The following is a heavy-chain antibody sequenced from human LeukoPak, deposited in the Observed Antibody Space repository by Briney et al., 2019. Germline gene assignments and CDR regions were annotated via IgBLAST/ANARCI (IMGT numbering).Heavy chain of an antibody. Sequence: GRSLRLSCAASGFTLSNHWMTWVRQVPGRGPEWVANVNRDGSETYYLDSVKGRFTISRDNALNSLYLQMNSLRAEDTAIYYCARSIPYGTTWYGRSDYWGQGTLVTVSS. D-gene: IGHD6-13*01. J-gene: IGHJ4*02. CDR3: ARSIPYGTTWYGRSDY. V-gene: IGHV3-7*03. CDR2: VNRDGSET. CDR1: GFTLSNHW.